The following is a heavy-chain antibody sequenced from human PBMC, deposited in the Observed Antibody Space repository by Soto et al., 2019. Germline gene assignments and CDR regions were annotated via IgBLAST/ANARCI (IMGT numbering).Heavy chain of an antibody. Sequence: PGGSLRLSCAASGFTFSSYSMNWVRQAPGKGLEWVSSISSSSSYIYYADSVKGRFTISRDNAKNSLYLQMNSLRAEDTAVYYCARDPISYYYDSSGYPTLDYWGQGTLVTVSS. CDR1: GFTFSSYS. CDR2: ISSSSSYI. CDR3: ARDPISYYYDSSGYPTLDY. D-gene: IGHD3-22*01. J-gene: IGHJ4*02. V-gene: IGHV3-21*01.